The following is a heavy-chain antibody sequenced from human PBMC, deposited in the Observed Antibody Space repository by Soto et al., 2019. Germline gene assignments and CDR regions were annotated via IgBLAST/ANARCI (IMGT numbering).Heavy chain of an antibody. CDR1: GFTFSSYW. V-gene: IGHV3-7*01. CDR2: IKQDGSEK. J-gene: IGHJ6*02. CDR3: ARYHEPDCELPYYYYGMDV. D-gene: IGHD1-26*01. Sequence: GGSLRLSCAASGFTFSSYWMSWVRQAPGKGLEWVANIKQDGSEKYYVDSVKGRFTISRDNAKNSLYLQMNSLRAEDTAVYYSARYHEPDCELPYYYYGMDVWGQGTPVTVSS.